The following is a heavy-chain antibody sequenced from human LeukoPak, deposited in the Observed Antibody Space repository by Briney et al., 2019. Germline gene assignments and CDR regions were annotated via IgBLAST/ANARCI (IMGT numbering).Heavy chain of an antibody. V-gene: IGHV4-4*07. CDR3: ARCLSEPELAEGMDV. J-gene: IGHJ6*02. CDR2: IYTSGST. Sequence: SETLSLTCTVSGGSISSYYWSWIRQPAGKGLEGIGRIYTSGSTNYNPSHKSRVTMSVDTSKNQNSLMLSSVTAADTAVYYCARCLSEPELAEGMDVWGQGTTVTVSS. CDR1: GGSISSYY. D-gene: IGHD1-7*01.